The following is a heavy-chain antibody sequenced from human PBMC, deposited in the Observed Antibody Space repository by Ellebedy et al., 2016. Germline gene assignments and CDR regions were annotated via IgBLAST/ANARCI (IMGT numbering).Heavy chain of an antibody. V-gene: IGHV3-9*01. CDR1: GFTFADYA. CDR3: AKLTPGYYGMDV. CDR2: ISWNSGSI. J-gene: IGHJ6*02. Sequence: GGSLRLSCAASGFTFADYAMHWVRQAPGKGLEWVSGISWNSGSIGYADSVKGRFTISRDNAKNSLYLQMNSLRAEDTALYYCAKLTPGYYGMDVWGQGTTVTVSS. D-gene: IGHD2-15*01.